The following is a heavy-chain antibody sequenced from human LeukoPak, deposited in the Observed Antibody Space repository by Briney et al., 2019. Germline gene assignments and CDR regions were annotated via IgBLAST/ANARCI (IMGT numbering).Heavy chain of an antibody. CDR1: GFTFSSYA. CDR2: ISGSGGST. J-gene: IGHJ6*02. CDR3: AKYQGFYYYYGMDV. V-gene: IGHV3-23*01. Sequence: SGGSLRLSCAASGFTFSSYAMSWVRQAPGKGLEWVSAISGSGGSTYYADSVKGRFTISRDNSKNTLYLQMNSLRAEDTAVYYCAKYQGFYYYYGMDVSGQGTTVTVSS. D-gene: IGHD2-2*01.